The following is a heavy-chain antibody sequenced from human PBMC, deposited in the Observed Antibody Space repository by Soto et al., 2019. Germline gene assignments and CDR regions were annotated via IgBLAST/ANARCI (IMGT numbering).Heavy chain of an antibody. V-gene: IGHV1-58*01. Sequence: SVKVSCKASGFTFTSSAVQWVRQARGQRLEWIGWIVVGSGNTNYAQKFQERVTITRDMSTSTAYMELSSLRSEDTAVYYCAAAPSSSSWYETYGMDVWGQGTTVTVSS. D-gene: IGHD6-13*01. CDR3: AAAPSSSSWYETYGMDV. J-gene: IGHJ6*02. CDR1: GFTFTSSA. CDR2: IVVGSGNT.